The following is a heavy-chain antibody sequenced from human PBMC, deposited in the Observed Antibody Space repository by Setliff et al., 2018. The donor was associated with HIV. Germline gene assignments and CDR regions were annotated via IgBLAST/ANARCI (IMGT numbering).Heavy chain of an antibody. J-gene: IGHJ4*02. V-gene: IGHV1-24*01. CDR1: GYTLTEVS. Sequence: ASVKVSCKISGYTLTEVSVHWVRQAPGKGLEWVGRVEPEDGQTKVAERFQNRITMTADTSADTAYLELRSLRSDDTAVYFCATLWAVHSDYDRHFEHWGQGTLVTVSS. CDR3: ATLWAVHSDYDRHFEH. CDR2: VEPEDGQT. D-gene: IGHD5-12*01.